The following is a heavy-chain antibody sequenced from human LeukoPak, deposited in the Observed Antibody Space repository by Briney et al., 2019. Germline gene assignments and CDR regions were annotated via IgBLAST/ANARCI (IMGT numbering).Heavy chain of an antibody. V-gene: IGHV1-2*02. Sequence: ASVKVSCKASGYTFTSYGISWVRQAPGQGLEWMGWINPNSGGTNYAQKFQGRVTMTRDTSISTAYMELSRLRSDDTAVYYCARAPRIRYSIAFDIWGQGTMVTVSS. J-gene: IGHJ3*02. D-gene: IGHD2-15*01. CDR1: GYTFTSYG. CDR3: ARAPRIRYSIAFDI. CDR2: INPNSGGT.